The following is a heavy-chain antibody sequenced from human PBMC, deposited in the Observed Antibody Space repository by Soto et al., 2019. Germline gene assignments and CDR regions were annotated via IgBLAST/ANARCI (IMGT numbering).Heavy chain of an antibody. CDR3: AGPGYSSQDY. Sequence: GASVKVSCAASGFTFSSFALSWVRQAPGKGLEWVSAISGSGDGTDYADSVKGRFTISRDNSKNTLYLQMNSLRAEDTAVYYCAGPGYSSQDYWGQGALVTVSS. CDR1: GFTFSSFA. CDR2: ISGSGDGT. J-gene: IGHJ4*02. V-gene: IGHV3-23*01. D-gene: IGHD5-18*01.